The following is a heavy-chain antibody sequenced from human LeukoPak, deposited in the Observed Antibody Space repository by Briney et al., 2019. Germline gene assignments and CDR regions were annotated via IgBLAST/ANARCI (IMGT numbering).Heavy chain of an antibody. D-gene: IGHD3-16*02. CDR2: VTGNGGST. V-gene: IGHV3-23*01. Sequence: GGSLRLSCAASGFSFSTYAMSWVRQAPGKGLEWVAGVTGNGGSTSYADSVKGRFTIFRDNSKNTVYLQVNSLRVEDTAVYYCAKSLYGGCDYWGQGTVVTVSS. CDR3: AKSLYGGCDY. CDR1: GFSFSTYA. J-gene: IGHJ4*02.